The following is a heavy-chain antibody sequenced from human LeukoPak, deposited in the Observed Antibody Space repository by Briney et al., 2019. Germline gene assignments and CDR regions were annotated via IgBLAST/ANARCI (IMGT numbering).Heavy chain of an antibody. CDR2: INHSGST. D-gene: IGHD3-10*01. CDR3: ARVQAFGMVRGVILR. CDR1: GGSFSGYY. Sequence: SETLSLTCAVYGGSFSGYYWSWIRQPPGKGLEWIGEINHSGSTNYNPSLKSRVTISVDTSKNQFSLKLSSVTAADTAVYYCARVQAFGMVRGVILRWGQGTLVTVSP. V-gene: IGHV4-34*01. J-gene: IGHJ4*02.